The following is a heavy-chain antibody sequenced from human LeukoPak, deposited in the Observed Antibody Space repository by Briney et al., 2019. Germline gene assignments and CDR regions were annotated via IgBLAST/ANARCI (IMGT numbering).Heavy chain of an antibody. J-gene: IGHJ4*02. Sequence: GRSLRLSCAASGFTFSSYGMHWVRQAPGKGLEWVAVISYDGSNKYYADSVKGRFTISRDNSKNTLYLQMNSLRAEDTAVYYCAKGKLRYFDWISHFDYWGQGTLVTVSS. CDR2: ISYDGSNK. D-gene: IGHD3-9*01. V-gene: IGHV3-30*18. CDR3: AKGKLRYFDWISHFDY. CDR1: GFTFSSYG.